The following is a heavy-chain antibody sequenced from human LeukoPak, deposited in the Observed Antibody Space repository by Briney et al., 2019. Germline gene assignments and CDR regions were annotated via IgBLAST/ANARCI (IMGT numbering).Heavy chain of an antibody. CDR3: ARYYDFWSGYYTPHDY. CDR1: GYTFTSYG. D-gene: IGHD3-3*01. Sequence: ASVKVSCKASGYTFTSYGISWVRQAPGQGLEWMGWISAYNGNRNYAQKLQGRVTMTTDTSTSTAYMELRSLRSDDTAVYYCARYYDFWSGYYTPHDYWGQGTLVAVSS. V-gene: IGHV1-18*01. J-gene: IGHJ4*02. CDR2: ISAYNGNR.